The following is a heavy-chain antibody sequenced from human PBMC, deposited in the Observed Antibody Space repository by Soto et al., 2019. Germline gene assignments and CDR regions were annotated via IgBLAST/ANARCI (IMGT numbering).Heavy chain of an antibody. V-gene: IGHV4-39*01. Sequence: SETLSLTCTVSGGSISSSSYYWGWIRQPPGQGLEWIGCICNSGTTNYNPSLKSRVTISIDTYKHQFSLKLSSVTAADTAVYYCARQRYYYGSGSYFDCWGQGTLVTVSS. CDR3: ARQRYYYGSGSYFDC. CDR1: GGSISSSSYY. J-gene: IGHJ4*02. D-gene: IGHD3-10*01. CDR2: ICNSGTT.